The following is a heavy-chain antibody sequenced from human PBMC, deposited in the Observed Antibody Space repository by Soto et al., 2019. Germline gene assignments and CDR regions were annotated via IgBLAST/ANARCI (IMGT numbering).Heavy chain of an antibody. CDR1: GFTFNTYN. V-gene: IGHV3-48*02. Sequence: ESGGDLVQPGGSLRLSCAASGFTFNTYNMNWIRQAPGKGLEWVSYILSSSGTIYSADSVKGRFTISRDNAKNSVYLQMNSLRDEDTAVYYCVRDSLFDHWGQGTLVTVSS. J-gene: IGHJ4*02. CDR2: ILSSSGTI. CDR3: VRDSLFDH.